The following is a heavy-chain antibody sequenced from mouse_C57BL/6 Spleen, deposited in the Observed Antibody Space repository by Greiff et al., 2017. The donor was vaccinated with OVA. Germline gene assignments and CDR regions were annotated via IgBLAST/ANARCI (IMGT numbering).Heavy chain of an antibody. D-gene: IGHD2-5*01. Sequence: QVQLQQSGAELVRPGASVKLSCKASGYTFTDYYINWVKQRPGQGLEWIARIYPGSGNTYYNEKFKGKATLTAEKSSSTAYMQLSSLTSEDSAVYFCARGGTYYSNYDAMDYWGQGTSVTVSS. CDR2: IYPGSGNT. J-gene: IGHJ4*01. CDR3: ARGGTYYSNYDAMDY. V-gene: IGHV1-76*01. CDR1: GYTFTDYY.